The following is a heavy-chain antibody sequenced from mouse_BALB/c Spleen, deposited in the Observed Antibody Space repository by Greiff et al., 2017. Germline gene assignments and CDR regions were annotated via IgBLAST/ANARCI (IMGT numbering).Heavy chain of an antibody. Sequence: EVQVVESGGGLVQPGGSRKLSCAASGFTFSSFGMHWVRQAPEKGLEWVAYISSGSSTIYYADTVKGRFTISRDNPKNTLFLQMTSLRSEDTAMYYCATTGSSYAMDYWGQGTSVTVSS. CDR3: ATTGSSYAMDY. V-gene: IGHV5-17*02. J-gene: IGHJ4*01. CDR2: ISSGSSTI. D-gene: IGHD2-12*01. CDR1: GFTFSSFG.